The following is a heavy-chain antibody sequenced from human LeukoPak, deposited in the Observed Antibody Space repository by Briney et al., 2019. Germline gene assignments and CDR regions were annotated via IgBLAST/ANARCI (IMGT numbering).Heavy chain of an antibody. J-gene: IGHJ4*02. CDR1: RGSISGSTYY. CDR3: ATVVHDSSGHCYFDY. Sequence: SETLSLTCTVSRGSISGSTYYWAWIRQPPGKGLEWIGSVYYSGTIYHNPSFKSRISVSVDTTQNQFSLRLNSATAADTAVYYCATVVHDSSGHCYFDYWGQGTLVTVSS. CDR2: VYYSGTI. D-gene: IGHD3-22*01. V-gene: IGHV4-39*01.